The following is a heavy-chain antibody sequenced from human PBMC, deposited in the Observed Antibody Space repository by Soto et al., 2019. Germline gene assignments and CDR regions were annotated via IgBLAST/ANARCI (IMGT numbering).Heavy chain of an antibody. V-gene: IGHV3-15*01. CDR2: IKSKTDGGTT. D-gene: IGHD3-22*01. CDR3: TTWDYYDSSGYLW. J-gene: IGHJ4*02. Sequence: GGSLRLSCAASGFTFSNAWMSWVRQAPGKGLEWVGRIKSKTDGGTTDYAAPVKGRFTISRDDSKNTLYLQMNSLKTEDTAVYYCTTWDYYDSSGYLWWGQGTLVTVSS. CDR1: GFTFSNAW.